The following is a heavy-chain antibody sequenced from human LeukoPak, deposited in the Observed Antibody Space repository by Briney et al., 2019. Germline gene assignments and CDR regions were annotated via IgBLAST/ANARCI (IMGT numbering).Heavy chain of an antibody. CDR1: GYTFTSYD. Sequence: GASVKVSCKASGYTFTSYDINWVRQAPGQGLEWMGIINPSGGSTSYAQKFQGRVTMTRDTSTSTVYMELSSLRSEDTAVYYCARDQPHDVAAVYYYYGMDVWGQGTTVTVSS. V-gene: IGHV1-46*01. J-gene: IGHJ6*02. CDR2: INPSGGST. D-gene: IGHD2-15*01. CDR3: ARDQPHDVAAVYYYYGMDV.